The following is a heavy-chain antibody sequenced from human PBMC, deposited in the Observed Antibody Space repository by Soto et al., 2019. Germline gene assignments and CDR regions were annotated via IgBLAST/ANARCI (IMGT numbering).Heavy chain of an antibody. Sequence: SETLSLTCAVYGGSFSGYYWSWIRQPPGKGLEWIGEINHSGSTNYNPSLKSRATISVDTSKNQFSLKLSSVTAADTAVYYCARGGGEDIVATTRPQYYFDYWGQGTLVTVSS. V-gene: IGHV4-34*01. D-gene: IGHD5-12*01. J-gene: IGHJ4*02. CDR2: INHSGST. CDR1: GGSFSGYY. CDR3: ARGGGEDIVATTRPQYYFDY.